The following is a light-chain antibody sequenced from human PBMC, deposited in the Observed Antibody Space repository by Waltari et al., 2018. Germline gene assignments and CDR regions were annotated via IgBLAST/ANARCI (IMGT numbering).Light chain of an antibody. CDR1: SLRSYY. J-gene: IGLJ2*01. Sequence: SSELTQDPAVSVALGQTVRITCQGVSLRSYYASWYQQKPGQAPVLVMYGKNNRPSGIPGRFSGSSSGNTAALTITGAQAEDEADYYCNSPDRSGSHIRVFGGGTKLSVL. V-gene: IGLV3-19*01. CDR3: NSPDRSGSHIRV. CDR2: GKN.